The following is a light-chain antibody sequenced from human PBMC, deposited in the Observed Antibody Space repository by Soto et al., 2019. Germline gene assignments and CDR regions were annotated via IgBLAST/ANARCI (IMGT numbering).Light chain of an antibody. J-gene: IGKJ2*01. V-gene: IGKV1-5*03. CDR1: QNVNIW. CDR2: KTF. CDR3: LQYNSHPYT. Sequence: DIQVTQSPSTLSAYVGDRAIITCRATQNVNIWLAWYQQRPREAPKLLIYKTFSLESGVPSRVSGCGSGTEFTLTISSLEPDDFGTYDCLQYNSHPYTFGQGTKLESK.